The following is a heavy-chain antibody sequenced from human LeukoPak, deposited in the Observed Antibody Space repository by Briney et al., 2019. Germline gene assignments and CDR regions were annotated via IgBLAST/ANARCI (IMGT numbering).Heavy chain of an antibody. CDR1: GFTFSSSW. Sequence: GGSLRLSCAASGFTFSSSWMHWVRQTPGKGLEWVANINQDGSEKYYVDSVKGRFTISRDNAKNSLSLQMNSLRAEDTAVYYCARSLRDSSGYYFMDWGQGTLATVSS. J-gene: IGHJ4*02. V-gene: IGHV3-7*02. CDR3: ARSLRDSSGYYFMD. D-gene: IGHD3-22*01. CDR2: INQDGSEK.